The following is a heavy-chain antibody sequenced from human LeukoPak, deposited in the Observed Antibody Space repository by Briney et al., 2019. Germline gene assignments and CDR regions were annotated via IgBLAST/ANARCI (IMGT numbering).Heavy chain of an antibody. Sequence: GGSLRLSCAVSGFTFCNYGVHWVRQAPGEGRVWVSRINSEGTITSYADSVKDRFTISRDNSKNTLYLQMNSLRAENTAVYYCAKDYWVGAGHFDYWGQGTLVTVSS. CDR3: AKDYWVGAGHFDY. D-gene: IGHD1-26*01. CDR1: GFTFCNYG. J-gene: IGHJ4*02. V-gene: IGHV3-74*01. CDR2: INSEGTIT.